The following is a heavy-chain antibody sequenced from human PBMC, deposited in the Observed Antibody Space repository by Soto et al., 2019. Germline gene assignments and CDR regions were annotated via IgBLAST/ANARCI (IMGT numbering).Heavy chain of an antibody. J-gene: IGHJ3*02. CDR1: GFTFSSYG. D-gene: IGHD3-22*01. Sequence: GGSLRLSCAASGFTFSSYGMHWVRQAPGKXLEWVAVISYDGSNKYYADSVKGRFTISRDNSKNTLYLQMNSLRAEDTAVYYCAKDPYDSSGYYSNDAFDIWGQGTMVTVSS. V-gene: IGHV3-30*18. CDR2: ISYDGSNK. CDR3: AKDPYDSSGYYSNDAFDI.